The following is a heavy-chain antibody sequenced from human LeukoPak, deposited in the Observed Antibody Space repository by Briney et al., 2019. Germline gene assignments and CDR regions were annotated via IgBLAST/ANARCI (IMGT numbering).Heavy chain of an antibody. Sequence: ASVKVSCKASGYTFTGYYMHWVRQAPGQGPEWMGWINPNNGGTNYAQKFQGRVTMTRDTPISTAYMELSRLTSDDTAVYYCARGRGTTSSNFDYWGQGNLVTVSS. CDR1: GYTFTGYY. D-gene: IGHD2-2*01. V-gene: IGHV1-2*02. CDR2: INPNNGGT. J-gene: IGHJ4*02. CDR3: ARGRGTTSSNFDY.